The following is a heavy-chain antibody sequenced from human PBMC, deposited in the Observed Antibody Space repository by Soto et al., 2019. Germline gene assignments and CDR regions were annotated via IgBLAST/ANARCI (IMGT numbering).Heavy chain of an antibody. D-gene: IGHD2-15*01. J-gene: IGHJ6*02. V-gene: IGHV1-69*01. Sequence: QVQLVQSGAEVKKPGSSVKVSCKASGGTFSSYAISWVRQAPGQGLEWMEGIIPIFGTANYAQKFQGRVTITADESTSTAYMELSSLRSEDTAVYYCASARVGYCSGGSCYTYYYGMDVWGQGTTVTVSS. CDR1: GGTFSSYA. CDR2: IIPIFGTA. CDR3: ASARVGYCSGGSCYTYYYGMDV.